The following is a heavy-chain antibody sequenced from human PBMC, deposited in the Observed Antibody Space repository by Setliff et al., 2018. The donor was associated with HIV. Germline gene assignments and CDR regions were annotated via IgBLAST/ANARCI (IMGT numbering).Heavy chain of an antibody. CDR2: ISYSENI. J-gene: IGHJ4*02. CDR1: GGYISGSSHY. D-gene: IGHD3-3*01. V-gene: IGHV4-39*01. CDR3: ACRYYDLWSNYYTGIPY. Sequence: SETLSLTCTVSGGYISGSSHYWGWIRQPPGKGLEWIGSISYSENIYYNPSLKSRVTISADTSKKQFSLKLSPVTAADTAVYYCACRYYDLWSNYYTGIPYWGQGTLVTVSS.